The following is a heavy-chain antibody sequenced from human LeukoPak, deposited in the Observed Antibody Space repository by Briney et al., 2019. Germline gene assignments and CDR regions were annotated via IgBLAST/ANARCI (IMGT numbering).Heavy chain of an antibody. Sequence: GESLKISCKGSGYSFPSYWIGWARQMPGKGLDWMGIIYPGDSDTRYSPSFQGQATSSAGKSISTPYLQCSGLKASDTAMYYCARTVGDIVVVPAAIQFDPWGQGTLVTVSS. V-gene: IGHV5-51*01. CDR1: GYSFPSYW. CDR2: IYPGDSDT. CDR3: ARTVGDIVVVPAAIQFDP. D-gene: IGHD2-2*01. J-gene: IGHJ5*02.